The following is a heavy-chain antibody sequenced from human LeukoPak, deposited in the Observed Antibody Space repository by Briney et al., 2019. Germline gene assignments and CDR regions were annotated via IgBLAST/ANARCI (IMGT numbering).Heavy chain of an antibody. CDR2: IYDSGST. Sequence: SETLPLTCTVSGGSISRSSSYWGWIRQPPGKGLEWIGSIYDSGSTYYNPSLRSRVTISVDTSKNQFSLKLSSVTAADTAVYYCARQYYGRSEGNYWGQGTLVTVSS. CDR1: GGSISRSSSY. J-gene: IGHJ4*02. CDR3: ARQYYGRSEGNY. D-gene: IGHD3-10*01. V-gene: IGHV4-39*01.